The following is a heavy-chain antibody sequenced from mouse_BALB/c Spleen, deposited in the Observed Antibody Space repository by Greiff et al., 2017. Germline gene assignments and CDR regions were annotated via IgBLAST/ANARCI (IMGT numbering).Heavy chain of an antibody. CDR3: ARRNYYRYDDAMDY. Sequence: DVHLVESGGGLVQPGGSLKLSCAASGFDFSRYWMSWVRQAPGKGLEWIGEINPDSSTINYTPSLKDKFIISRDNAKNTLYLQMSKVRSEDTALYYCARRNYYRYDDAMDYWGQGTSVTVSS. V-gene: IGHV4-1*02. J-gene: IGHJ4*01. D-gene: IGHD2-14*01. CDR1: GFDFSRYW. CDR2: INPDSSTI.